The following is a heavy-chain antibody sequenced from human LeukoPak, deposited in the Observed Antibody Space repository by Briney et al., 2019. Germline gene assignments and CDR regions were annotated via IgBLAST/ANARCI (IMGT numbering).Heavy chain of an antibody. CDR3: AKDARDSSSWTTIYYFDY. V-gene: IGHV3-30-3*01. CDR2: ISYDGSNK. J-gene: IGHJ4*02. Sequence: PGGSLRLSCAASGFTFSSYAMHWVRQAPGKGLEWVAVISYDGSNKYYADSVKGRFTISRDNSKNTLYLQMNSLRAEDTAVYYCAKDARDSSSWTTIYYFDYWGQGTLVTVSS. D-gene: IGHD6-13*01. CDR1: GFTFSSYA.